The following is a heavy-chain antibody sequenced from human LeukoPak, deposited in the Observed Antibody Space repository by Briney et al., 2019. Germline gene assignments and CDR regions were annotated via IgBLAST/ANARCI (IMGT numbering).Heavy chain of an antibody. CDR3: ATYTHWVAGDV. V-gene: IGHV3-7*01. J-gene: IGHJ6*02. Sequence: GGSLRLSCAASGFTFSDSWMSWVRQAPGKGLEWVANMDQDGSEKDYVDSVKGRFTISRDNARNSLYLQMGSLRAEDTAVYYCATYTHWVAGDVWARGPLSPSP. CDR1: GFTFSDSW. D-gene: IGHD3-16*01. CDR2: MDQDGSEK.